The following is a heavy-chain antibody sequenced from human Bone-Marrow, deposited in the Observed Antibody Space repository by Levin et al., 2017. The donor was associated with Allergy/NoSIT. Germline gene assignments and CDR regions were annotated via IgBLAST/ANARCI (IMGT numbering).Heavy chain of an antibody. CDR3: SRGISVFEVVLAVNDACDM. CDR2: VSYSGNT. V-gene: IGHV4-30-4*08. Sequence: SETLSLTCTVSGGSISSGVYFWSWIRQPPGKGLEWIGFVSYSGNTFYNPSLKSRIAISVDTSKNQFSLTLSSVTAADTAVYYCSRGISVFEVVLAVNDACDMWTQATMAAVSS. CDR1: GGSISSGVYF. D-gene: IGHD3-3*02. J-gene: IGHJ3*02.